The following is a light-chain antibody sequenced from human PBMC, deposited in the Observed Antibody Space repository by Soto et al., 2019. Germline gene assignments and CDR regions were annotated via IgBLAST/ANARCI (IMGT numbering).Light chain of an antibody. CDR3: QQYNNWPRT. CDR1: QSIDNT. CDR2: SAS. V-gene: IGKV3-15*01. J-gene: IGKJ1*01. Sequence: EIAMTQSPATLSVSPGEGATLSCRASQSIDNTIAWYQQKPGQAPRLLIYSASTRATGIPARFSGSGSGTEFTLTISSLQSEDFAVYYCQQYNNWPRTFGQGTKVDIK.